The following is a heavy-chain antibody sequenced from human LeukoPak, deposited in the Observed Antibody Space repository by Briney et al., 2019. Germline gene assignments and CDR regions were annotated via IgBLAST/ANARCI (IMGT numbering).Heavy chain of an antibody. J-gene: IGHJ3*02. Sequence: GGSLRLSCEASGFTFSGYAVSWVRQAPGKGLGWVSGFGTDGNTHYAESVRGRFDISRDTSKTTVYLQMNSLRAEDTAVYYCARDGGDDAFDIWGQGTMVTVSS. CDR1: GFTFSGYA. V-gene: IGHV3-23*01. CDR3: ARDGGDDAFDI. D-gene: IGHD3-10*01. CDR2: FGTDGNT.